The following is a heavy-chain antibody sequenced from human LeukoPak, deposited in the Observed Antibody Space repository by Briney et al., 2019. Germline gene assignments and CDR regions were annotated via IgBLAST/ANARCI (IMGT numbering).Heavy chain of an antibody. Sequence: PGGSLRLSCAASGFTFSDCYMSWIRQAPGKGLEWVSYISSSGSTIYYADSVKGRFTISRDNAKNSLYLQMNSLRAEDTAVYYCASGITIFGVVIRSMDVWGQGTTVTVSS. CDR3: ASGITIFGVVIRSMDV. V-gene: IGHV3-11*01. CDR1: GFTFSDCY. J-gene: IGHJ6*02. D-gene: IGHD3-3*01. CDR2: ISSSGSTI.